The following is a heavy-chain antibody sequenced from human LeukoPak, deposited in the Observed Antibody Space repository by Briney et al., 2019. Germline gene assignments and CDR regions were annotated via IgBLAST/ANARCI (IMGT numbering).Heavy chain of an antibody. CDR3: ARDRDFLEELAY. D-gene: IGHD3-3*01. CDR1: GFTFSSYS. J-gene: IGHJ4*02. V-gene: IGHV3-21*01. Sequence: PGGSLRLSCAASGFTFSSYSMNWVRQAPGKGLEWVSSISSSSSYIYYADSVKGRFTISRDNAKNSLYLQMNSLRAEDTAVYYCARDRDFLEELAYWGQGTLVTVSS. CDR2: ISSSSSYI.